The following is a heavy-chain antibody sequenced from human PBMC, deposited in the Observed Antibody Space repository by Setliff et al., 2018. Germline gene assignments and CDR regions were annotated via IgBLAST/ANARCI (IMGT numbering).Heavy chain of an antibody. V-gene: IGHV3-23*01. D-gene: IGHD4-17*01. CDR2: IFRSSGST. CDR1: GFTFDDYG. CDR3: AKDSVVMAVGEGAYMDV. J-gene: IGHJ6*03. Sequence: GGSLRLSCAASGFTFDDYGMSWVRQAPGKGLEWVAHIFRSSGSTYYADSVKGRFTISRDNSKNTLYLQMNSLRAEDTAVYYCAKDSVVMAVGEGAYMDVWGKGTTVTVSS.